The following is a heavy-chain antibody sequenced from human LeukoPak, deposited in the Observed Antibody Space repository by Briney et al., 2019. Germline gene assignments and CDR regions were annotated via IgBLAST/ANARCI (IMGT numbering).Heavy chain of an antibody. Sequence: SQTLSLTCAISGDSVSSNTACWYWIRQSPSRGLEWLGRTYYRSDWNRQYAESVRGRITINADTSKNQFSLQLNSVTPKDTAVYYCARDPSGDQGLDSWGQGTLVTVSS. D-gene: IGHD3-10*01. V-gene: IGHV6-1*01. CDR1: GDSVSSNTAC. J-gene: IGHJ4*02. CDR3: ARDPSGDQGLDS. CDR2: TYYRSDWNR.